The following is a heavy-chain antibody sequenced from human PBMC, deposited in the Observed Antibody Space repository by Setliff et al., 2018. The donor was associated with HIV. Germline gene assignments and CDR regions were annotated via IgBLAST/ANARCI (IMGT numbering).Heavy chain of an antibody. CDR1: GYTFTSYD. CDR2: MNPNSGNR. D-gene: IGHD4-4*01. CDR3: TTTYVRDDYNFDF. J-gene: IGHJ4*02. Sequence: ASVKVSCKASGYTFTSYDINWVRRATGQGLEWMGWMNPNSGNRGYAQNFQGRLTITADTSIDTAYMDLSSLRSEDTAVYYCTTTYVRDDYNFDFWGQGSLVTVSS. V-gene: IGHV1-8*02.